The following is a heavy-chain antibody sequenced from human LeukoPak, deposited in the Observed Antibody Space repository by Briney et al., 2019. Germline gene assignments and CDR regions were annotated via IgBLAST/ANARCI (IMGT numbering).Heavy chain of an antibody. CDR3: ARSSGHCSGGSCYGY. V-gene: IGHV4-34*01. D-gene: IGHD2-15*01. Sequence: SETLSLTCAVYGGSFSGYYWSWIRQPPGKGLEWIGEINHSGSTNYNPSLRSRVTISVDTSKNQFSLKLSSVTAADTAVYYCARSSGHCSGGSCYGYWGQGTLVTVSS. CDR1: GGSFSGYY. J-gene: IGHJ4*02. CDR2: INHSGST.